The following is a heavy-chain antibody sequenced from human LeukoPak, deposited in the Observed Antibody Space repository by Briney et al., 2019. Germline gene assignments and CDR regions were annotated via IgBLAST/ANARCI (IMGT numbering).Heavy chain of an antibody. V-gene: IGHV3-9*01. CDR3: AREENVVPAAKADPFDY. CDR1: GFTFDDYA. Sequence: PGGSLRLSCAASGFTFDDYAMHWVRQAPGKGLEWVSGISWNSGSIGYADSVKGRFTISRDNAKNSLYLQMNSLRAEDTAVYYCAREENVVPAAKADPFDYWGQGTLVTVSS. J-gene: IGHJ4*02. CDR2: ISWNSGSI. D-gene: IGHD2-2*01.